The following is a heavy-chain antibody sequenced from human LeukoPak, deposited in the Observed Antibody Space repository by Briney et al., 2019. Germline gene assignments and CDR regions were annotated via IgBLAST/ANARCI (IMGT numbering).Heavy chain of an antibody. J-gene: IGHJ6*02. CDR1: GYTFTGYY. CDR2: IIPILGIA. CDR3: AVPGYDEYYYGMDV. D-gene: IGHD3-3*01. Sequence: GASVKVSCKASGYTFTGYYMHWVRQATGQGLEWMGRIIPILGIANYAQKFQGRVTITADKSTSTAYMELSSLRSEDTAVYYCAVPGYDEYYYGMDVWGQGTTVTVSS. V-gene: IGHV1-69*02.